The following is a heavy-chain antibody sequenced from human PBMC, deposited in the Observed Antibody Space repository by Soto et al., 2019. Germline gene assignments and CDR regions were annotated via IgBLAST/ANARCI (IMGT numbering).Heavy chain of an antibody. CDR1: GFTFSSYG. CDR2: ISYDGSNK. V-gene: IGHV3-30*18. Sequence: PGGSLRLSCAASGFTFSSYGMHWVRQAPGKGLEWVAVISYDGSNKYYADSVKGRFTISRDNSKNTLYLQMNSLRAEDTAVYYCAKEGYYGSGSYYGYHYGMDVWGQGTTVTVSS. D-gene: IGHD3-10*01. CDR3: AKEGYYGSGSYYGYHYGMDV. J-gene: IGHJ6*02.